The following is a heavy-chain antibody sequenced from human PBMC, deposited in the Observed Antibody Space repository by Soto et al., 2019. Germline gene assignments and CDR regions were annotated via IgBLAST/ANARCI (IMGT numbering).Heavy chain of an antibody. D-gene: IGHD1-7*01. CDR2: IIPIFGTG. V-gene: IGHV1-69*06. J-gene: IGHJ5*02. CDR1: GGTFSSYA. CDR3: VSIQTGTTKWFDP. Sequence: SVKVSCKASGGTFSSYAISWVRQAPGQGLEWMGGIIPIFGTGNYAQKFQGRVTITADKSTSTAYMELSSLRSEDAAVYYCVSIQTGTTKWFDPWGQGTLVTVS.